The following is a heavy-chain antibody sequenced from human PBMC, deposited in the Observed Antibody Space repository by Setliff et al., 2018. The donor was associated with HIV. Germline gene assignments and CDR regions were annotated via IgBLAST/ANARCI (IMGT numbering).Heavy chain of an antibody. CDR3: ACHCQSPDAFHV. J-gene: IGHJ3*01. Sequence: GASVKVSCKTSGGTLNSYAISWVRQAPGQGLEWMGGIIPIFGTANYAQKFQGRVTITADESTSTAYMELSSLRSEDTAVYYCACHCQSPDAFHVWGQGTMVTVSS. CDR1: GGTLNSYA. CDR2: IIPIFGTA. V-gene: IGHV1-69*13.